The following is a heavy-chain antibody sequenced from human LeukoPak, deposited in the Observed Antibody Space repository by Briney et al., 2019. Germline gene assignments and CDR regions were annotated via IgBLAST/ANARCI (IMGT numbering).Heavy chain of an antibody. CDR3: VRLVNYGTENWYFDL. CDR2: IYYSGST. Sequence: SETLSLTCTVSGGSISSYYWSWIRQPPGKGLERFGYIYYSGSTNYNPSLKSRVTISVDTSKNQFSLKLSSVTAADTAVYYCVRLVNYGTENWYFDLWGRGTLVTVSS. D-gene: IGHD4-17*01. CDR1: GGSISSYY. V-gene: IGHV4-59*08. J-gene: IGHJ2*01.